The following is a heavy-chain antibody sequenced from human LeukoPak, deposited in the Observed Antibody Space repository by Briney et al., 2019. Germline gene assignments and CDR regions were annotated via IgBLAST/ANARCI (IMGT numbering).Heavy chain of an antibody. J-gene: IGHJ4*02. CDR1: GFIFSSYG. CDR3: VLPYAPLVNSFGSSWSFDY. V-gene: IGHV3-30*03. D-gene: IGHD6-13*01. CDR2: ISYDGSNK. Sequence: GGSLRLSCAASGFIFSSYGMHWVRQAPGKGLEWVAVISYDGSNKYYADSVKGRFTISRDNSKNTLFLQMNSLISDDTAVYYCVLPYAPLVNSFGSSWSFDYWGQGTLVTVSS.